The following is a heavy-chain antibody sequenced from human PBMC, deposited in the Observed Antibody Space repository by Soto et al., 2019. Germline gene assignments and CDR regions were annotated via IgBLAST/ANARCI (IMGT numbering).Heavy chain of an antibody. D-gene: IGHD4-17*01. CDR1: GGSISSSSYY. V-gene: IGHV4-39*01. Sequence: QLQLQESGPGLVKPSETLSLTCTVSGGSISSSSYYWGWIRQPPGKGLEWIGSIYYSGSTYYNPSLKSRVTISVDTSKNQFSLKLSSVTAADTAVYYCARRATVVTPVDYWGQGTLVTVSS. CDR3: ARRATVVTPVDY. J-gene: IGHJ4*02. CDR2: IYYSGST.